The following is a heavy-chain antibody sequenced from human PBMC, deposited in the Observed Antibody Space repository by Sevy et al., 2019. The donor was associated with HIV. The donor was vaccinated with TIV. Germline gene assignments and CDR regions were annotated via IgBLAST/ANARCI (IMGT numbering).Heavy chain of an antibody. Sequence: GGSLRLSCAATGFTFSNYAMHWVRQAPGKGMEWVAIIWSDGAYQYHGYSVKGRFTISRDNSKNTLYLQMNNVRVEDTAVYYCARGGYYYDNAAYYALDSWGQRTLVTVSS. J-gene: IGHJ4*02. D-gene: IGHD3-22*01. V-gene: IGHV3-33*01. CDR2: IWSDGAYQ. CDR1: GFTFSNYA. CDR3: ARGGYYYDNAAYYALDS.